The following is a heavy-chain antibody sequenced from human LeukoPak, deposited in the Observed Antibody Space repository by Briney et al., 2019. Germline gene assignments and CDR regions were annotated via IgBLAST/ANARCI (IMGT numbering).Heavy chain of an antibody. Sequence: SETLSLTCAAYGGSFSGYYWSWIRQPPGKGLEWIGEINHSGSTNYNPSLKSRVTISVDTSKNQFSLKLSSVTAADTAVYYCAREEDYSNSGYWYFDLWGRGTLVTVSP. CDR3: AREEDYSNSGYWYFDL. J-gene: IGHJ2*01. V-gene: IGHV4-34*01. CDR1: GGSFSGYY. D-gene: IGHD4-11*01. CDR2: INHSGST.